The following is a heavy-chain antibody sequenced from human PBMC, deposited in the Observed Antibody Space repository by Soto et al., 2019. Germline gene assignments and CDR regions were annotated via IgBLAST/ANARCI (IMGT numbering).Heavy chain of an antibody. V-gene: IGHV4-38-2*01. D-gene: IGHD3-10*01. Sequence: PSETLSLTCAVSGYSISSGYYWGWIRQPPGKGLEWIGNIHHSGTTYYNPSLKSRVTISIDRSKNQFSLKLSSVTAADTAVYYSARGGDTMVRGVIIMNYYGMDVWGQGTTVTVSS. J-gene: IGHJ6*02. CDR3: ARGGDTMVRGVIIMNYYGMDV. CDR1: GYSISSGYY. CDR2: IHHSGTT.